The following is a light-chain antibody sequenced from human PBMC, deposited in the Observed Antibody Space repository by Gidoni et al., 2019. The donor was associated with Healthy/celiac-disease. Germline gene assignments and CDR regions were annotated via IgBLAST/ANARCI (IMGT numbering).Light chain of an antibody. J-gene: IGLJ2*01. V-gene: IGLV2-23*02. Sequence: QSALTQPASVPGSPGQSITLSCPGTSSDVGSYKLVSWYQQLPGTAPKLMIYKVNMRPSGCTNRVTGSKSGNTASLTISGLQAEDEADYYCCSYAGSITYVVFGGGTKLTVL. CDR2: KVN. CDR3: CSYAGSITYVV. CDR1: SSDVGSYKL.